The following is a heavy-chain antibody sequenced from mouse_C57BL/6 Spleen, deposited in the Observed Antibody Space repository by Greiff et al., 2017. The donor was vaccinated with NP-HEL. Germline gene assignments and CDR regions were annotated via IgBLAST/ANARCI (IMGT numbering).Heavy chain of an antibody. CDR3: ARELRRSYWYFDV. CDR2: IDPSDSET. V-gene: IGHV1-52*01. J-gene: IGHJ1*03. Sequence: QVHVKQPGAELVRPGSSVKLSCKASGYTFTSYWMHWVKQRPIQGLEWIGNIDPSDSETHYNQKFKDKATLTVDKSSSTAYMQLSSLTSEDSAVYYCARELRRSYWYFDVWGTGTTVTVSS. D-gene: IGHD2-4*01. CDR1: GYTFTSYW.